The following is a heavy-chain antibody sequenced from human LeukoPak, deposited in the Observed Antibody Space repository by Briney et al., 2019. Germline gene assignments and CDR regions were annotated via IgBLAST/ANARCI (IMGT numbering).Heavy chain of an antibody. Sequence: GGSLRLSCAASGFSFNNAWMSWVRQAPGKGLEWVASIKQDGSEKYYVDSVKGRVTISRDNAKNSLYLQMNSLRAEDTAVYYCARVFGAGYSDYWGQGTLVTVSS. D-gene: IGHD4/OR15-4a*01. CDR3: ARVFGAGYSDY. CDR1: GFSFNNAW. CDR2: IKQDGSEK. V-gene: IGHV3-7*01. J-gene: IGHJ4*02.